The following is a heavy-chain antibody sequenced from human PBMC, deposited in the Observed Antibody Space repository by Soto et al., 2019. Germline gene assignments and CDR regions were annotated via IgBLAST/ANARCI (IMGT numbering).Heavy chain of an antibody. CDR2: IYYSGST. D-gene: IGHD3-22*01. CDR1: GGSISSGDYY. J-gene: IGHJ4*02. V-gene: IGHV4-30-4*01. Sequence: SETLSLTCTVSGGSISSGDYYWSWIRQPPGKGLEWIGYIYYSGSTYYNPSLKSRVTISVDTSKNQFSLKLSSVTAADTAVYYCARGGYYDSSGYYGDYFDYWGQGTLVTV. CDR3: ARGGYYDSSGYYGDYFDY.